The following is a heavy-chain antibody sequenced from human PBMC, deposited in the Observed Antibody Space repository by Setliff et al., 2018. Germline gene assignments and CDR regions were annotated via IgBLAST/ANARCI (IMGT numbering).Heavy chain of an antibody. CDR3: ARGDSGYDSGDY. V-gene: IGHV5-51*01. CDR1: GYSFTDYW. J-gene: IGHJ4*02. CDR2: IYPSNSNI. Sequence: GESLKISCKASGYSFTDYWIAWVRQMPGKGLEWMGIIYPSNSNIKYSPSFEAQITFSVDKSITTAYLQWSSLKASDTAMYYCARGDSGYDSGDYWGQGTLVTVSS. D-gene: IGHD5-12*01.